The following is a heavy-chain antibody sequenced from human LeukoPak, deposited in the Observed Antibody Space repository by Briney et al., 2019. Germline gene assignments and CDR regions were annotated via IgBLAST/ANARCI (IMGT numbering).Heavy chain of an antibody. Sequence: PSQTLSLTCAVSGGSISGGTYSWNWIRQPPGKGLEWVGYIFHSGSTYYSPSLKSRVTISVDTSKAQFSLKLSSVTAADTAMYYCARGYSDYPHFFDSWGQGALVTVSS. J-gene: IGHJ4*02. D-gene: IGHD5-12*01. CDR2: IFHSGST. CDR1: GGSISGGTYS. V-gene: IGHV4-30-2*01. CDR3: ARGYSDYPHFFDS.